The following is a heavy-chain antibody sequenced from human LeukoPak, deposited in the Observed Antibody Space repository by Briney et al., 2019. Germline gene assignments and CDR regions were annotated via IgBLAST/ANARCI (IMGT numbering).Heavy chain of an antibody. CDR2: ISYDGSNK. CDR1: GFTFSIYA. CDR3: ARDTGDYGGSIDY. J-gene: IGHJ4*02. Sequence: GGSLRLSCAASGFTFSIYAMHWVRQAPGKGLEWVAVISYDGSNKYYADSVKGRFTISRDNSKNTLYLQMNSLRAEDTAVYYCARDTGDYGGSIDYWGQGTLVTVSS. D-gene: IGHD4-17*01. V-gene: IGHV3-30-3*01.